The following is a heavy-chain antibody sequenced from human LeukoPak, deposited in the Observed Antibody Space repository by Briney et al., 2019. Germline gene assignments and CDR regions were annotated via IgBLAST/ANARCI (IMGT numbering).Heavy chain of an antibody. D-gene: IGHD5-12*01. J-gene: IGHJ3*02. Sequence: PSGTLSLTCAVSGGSISSSNWWSWVRQPPGKGLEWIGEIYHSGSTNYNPSLKRRVTISVDTSKNQFSLKLSSVTAADTAVYYCARSLAGRSGFDTFDIWGQGTMVTVSS. V-gene: IGHV4-4*02. CDR1: GGSISSSNW. CDR2: IYHSGST. CDR3: ARSLAGRSGFDTFDI.